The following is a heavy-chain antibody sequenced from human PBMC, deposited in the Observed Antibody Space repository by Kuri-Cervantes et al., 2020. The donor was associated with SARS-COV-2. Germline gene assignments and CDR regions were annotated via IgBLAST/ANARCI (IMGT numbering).Heavy chain of an antibody. CDR1: GDSLSSSSYY. V-gene: IGHV4-39*01. Sequence: SETLSLTCTVSGDSLSSSSYYWGWIRQPPGKGLEWIGNIYYSGSTYYNPSLKSRVTISVDTSKNQFSLKLSSVTVADTAVYYCARLWETYDSSGPGWEWGQGNLVIVSS. D-gene: IGHD3-22*01. CDR2: IYYSGST. J-gene: IGHJ4*02. CDR3: ARLWETYDSSGPGWE.